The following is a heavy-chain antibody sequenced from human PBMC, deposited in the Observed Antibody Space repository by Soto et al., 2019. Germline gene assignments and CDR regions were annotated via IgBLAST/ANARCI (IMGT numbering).Heavy chain of an antibody. Sequence: GGSLRLSCAASGFTFSSYAMSWVRQAPGKGLEWVSAISGSGGSTYYADSVKGRFTISRDNSKNTLYLQMNSLRAEATAVYHCAKGIDSSGYYYQYNYYYYGMDVWGKGTTVTVSS. CDR2: ISGSGGST. CDR3: AKGIDSSGYYYQYNYYYYGMDV. V-gene: IGHV3-23*01. J-gene: IGHJ6*04. CDR1: GFTFSSYA. D-gene: IGHD3-22*01.